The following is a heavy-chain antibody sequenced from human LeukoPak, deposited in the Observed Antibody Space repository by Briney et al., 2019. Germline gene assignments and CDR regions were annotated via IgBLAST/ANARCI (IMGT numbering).Heavy chain of an antibody. Sequence: GGSLRLSCAASGFTFSIYWMSWVRQAPGKGLEWVAHIRKGGSERYYVDSVKGRFTISRDNAKNSLYLQMDSLRAEDTAVYYCARVLGAYSNVYGPDFDYWGQGTLVTVSS. CDR2: IRKGGSER. CDR3: ARVLGAYSNVYGPDFDY. D-gene: IGHD3-16*01. V-gene: IGHV3-7*01. CDR1: GFTFSIYW. J-gene: IGHJ4*02.